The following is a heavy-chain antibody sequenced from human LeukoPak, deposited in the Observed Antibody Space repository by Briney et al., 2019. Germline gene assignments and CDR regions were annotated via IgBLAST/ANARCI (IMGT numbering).Heavy chain of an antibody. V-gene: IGHV4-38-2*02. CDR2: ISHRGSP. Sequence: SETLSLTCIVSGYSISSDYCWGWIRQAPGKGLEWIGSISHRGSPYYNPSLQSRVTMSADTPNNHFSLRLSSVTAADTAVYYCARDGGFYYTASPNSWFDPWGQGILVTVSS. CDR1: GYSISSDYC. CDR3: ARDGGFYYTASPNSWFDP. J-gene: IGHJ5*02. D-gene: IGHD2-15*01.